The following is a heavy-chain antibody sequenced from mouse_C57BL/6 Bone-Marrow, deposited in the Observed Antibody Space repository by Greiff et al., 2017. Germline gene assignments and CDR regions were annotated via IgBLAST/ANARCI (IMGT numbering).Heavy chain of an antibody. Sequence: EVNLVESGGGLVQPGGSLKLSCAASGFTFSDYGMAWVRQAPRKGPEWVAFISNLAYSIYYADTVTGRFTISRENAKNTLYLEMSSLRSEDTAMYYCARRGDYDSYWYFDVWGTGTTVTVSS. J-gene: IGHJ1*03. D-gene: IGHD2-4*01. CDR1: GFTFSDYG. CDR3: ARRGDYDSYWYFDV. CDR2: ISNLAYSI. V-gene: IGHV5-15*04.